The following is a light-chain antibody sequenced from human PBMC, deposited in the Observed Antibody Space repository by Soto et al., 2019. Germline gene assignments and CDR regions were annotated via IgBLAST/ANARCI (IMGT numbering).Light chain of an antibody. CDR3: QQWHATTLT. J-gene: IGKJ5*01. CDR1: QAISNY. V-gene: IGKV1-39*01. CDR2: GAK. Sequence: DIQMTQSPSFLSASVGDRVTITCRASQAISNYLNWYQQKPGKAPNILIFGAKTLQSGVPSRFSVSGYGTDFTLTITPLKHEDVGIYYCQQWHATTLTFGQGTRLEIK.